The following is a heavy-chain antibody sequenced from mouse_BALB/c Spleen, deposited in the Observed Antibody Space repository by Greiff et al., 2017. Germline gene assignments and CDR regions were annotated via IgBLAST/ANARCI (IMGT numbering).Heavy chain of an antibody. CDR3: ARDQGYDGFAY. V-gene: IGHV3-6*02. J-gene: IGHJ3*01. Sequence: EVQLQESGPGLVKPSQSLSLTCSVTGYSITSGYYWNWIRQFPGNKLEWMGYISYDGSNNYNPSLKNRISITRDTSKNQFFLKLNSVTTEDTATYYCARDQGYDGFAYWGQGTLVTVSA. D-gene: IGHD2-2*01. CDR1: GYSITSGYY. CDR2: ISYDGSN.